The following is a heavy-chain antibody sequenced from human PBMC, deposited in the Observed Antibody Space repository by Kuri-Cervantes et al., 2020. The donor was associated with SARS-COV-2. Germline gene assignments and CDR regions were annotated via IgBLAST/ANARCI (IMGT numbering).Heavy chain of an antibody. CDR2: IYYSGST. D-gene: IGHD6-6*01. J-gene: IGHJ5*02. CDR1: GGSISSSSYY. V-gene: IGHV4-39*01. Sequence: SQTLSLTCTVSGGSISSSSYYWGWLRQPPGKGLEWFVSIYYSGSTYYNPSLKSRVTMSVDTSKNQFSLKLSSVTAADTAVYYCARTQGVAARRGEHNWFDPWGQGTLVTVSS. CDR3: ARTQGVAARRGEHNWFDP.